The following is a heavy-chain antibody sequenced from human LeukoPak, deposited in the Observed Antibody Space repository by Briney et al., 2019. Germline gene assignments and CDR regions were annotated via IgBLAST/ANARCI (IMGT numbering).Heavy chain of an antibody. CDR2: IIPIFGTA. J-gene: IGHJ5*02. CDR1: GYTFTNYV. Sequence: GASVKVSCKASGYTFTNYVMSWVRQAPGQGLEWMGGIIPIFGTANYAQKFQGRVTITADESTSTAYMELSSLRSEDTAVYYCVRGGGYCSSTSCYHNWFDPWGQGTLVTVSS. CDR3: VRGGGYCSSTSCYHNWFDP. V-gene: IGHV1-69*13. D-gene: IGHD2-2*01.